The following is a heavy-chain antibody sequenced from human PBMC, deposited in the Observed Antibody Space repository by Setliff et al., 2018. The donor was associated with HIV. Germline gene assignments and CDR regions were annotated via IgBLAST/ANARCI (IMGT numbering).Heavy chain of an antibody. D-gene: IGHD6-19*01. J-gene: IGHJ5*02. V-gene: IGHV4-61*09. CDR3: ASRTFGSGRFDP. Sequence: PSETLSLTCTVSGDSMTSGSFYWSWVRQPAGKGLEWIGQVHSTLSTNYNPSLKSRLSISADTSKNQFSLNLRFVTAADTALYYCASRTFGSGRFDPWGQGTLVTVSS. CDR2: VHSTLST. CDR1: GDSMTSGSFY.